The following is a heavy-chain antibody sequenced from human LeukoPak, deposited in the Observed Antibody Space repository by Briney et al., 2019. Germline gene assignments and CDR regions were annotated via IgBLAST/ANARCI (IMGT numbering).Heavy chain of an antibody. CDR2: IKQDGSEK. V-gene: IGHV3-7*01. D-gene: IGHD3-10*01. CDR3: AREWFAAASDI. Sequence: GGSLRLSCAASEFTFRSYWMRWVRQAPGKGLEWVANIKQDGSEKNYVDPVKGRFTISRDNAKNSMYLQMNSLRAEDTAVYYCAREWFAAASDIWGQGTMVTVSS. J-gene: IGHJ3*02. CDR1: EFTFRSYW.